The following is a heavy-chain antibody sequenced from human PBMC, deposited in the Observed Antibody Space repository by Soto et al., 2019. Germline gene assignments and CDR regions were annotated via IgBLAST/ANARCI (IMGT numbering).Heavy chain of an antibody. CDR2: IYYSGST. CDR1: GGSISSSSYY. V-gene: IGHV4-39*01. Sequence: QLQLQESGPGLVKPSETLSLTCTVSGGSISSSSYYWGWIRQPPGKGLEWIGSIYYSGSTYYNPSLKSRVTISVDTSKNQFSLKLSSVTAADTAVYYCARSHAHYYGSGSYYVWGQGTLVTVSS. D-gene: IGHD3-10*01. J-gene: IGHJ4*02. CDR3: ARSHAHYYGSGSYYV.